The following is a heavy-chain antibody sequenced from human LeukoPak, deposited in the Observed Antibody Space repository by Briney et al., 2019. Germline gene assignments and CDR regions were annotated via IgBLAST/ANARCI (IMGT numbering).Heavy chain of an antibody. CDR1: GFTFSSYW. D-gene: IGHD5-12*01. Sequence: PGGSLRLSCAASGFTFSSYWMSWVRQAPGKGRVWVANIKQGGREKFHVDPVEGRFPISRDNDKNAVYVQKNSQRAGDGAVFYCAKNWNSGYDFYNDALDIWGQGKMVTVSS. CDR2: IKQGGREK. J-gene: IGHJ3*02. CDR3: AKNWNSGYDFYNDALDI. V-gene: IGHV3-7*01.